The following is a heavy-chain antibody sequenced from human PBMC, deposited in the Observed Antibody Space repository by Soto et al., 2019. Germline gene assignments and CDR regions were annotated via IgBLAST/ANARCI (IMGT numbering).Heavy chain of an antibody. CDR2: VSDDGNNK. J-gene: IGHJ6*02. V-gene: IGHV3-30-3*01. Sequence: SMRPSCAASAFTFSNYHMQWVRQAPGKWRGWVAVVSDDGNNKLYADSVKGRVSISRDNPKNTLHLQMDSQRADDTAVYFWVRVFPFDWLLDGDHPRSRKYYYYGMDGWGQGTPVTVSS. CDR3: VRVFPFDWLLDGDHPRSRKYYYYGMDG. D-gene: IGHD3-9*01. CDR1: AFTFSNYH.